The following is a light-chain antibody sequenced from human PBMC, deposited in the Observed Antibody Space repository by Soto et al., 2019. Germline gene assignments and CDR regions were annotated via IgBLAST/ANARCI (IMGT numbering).Light chain of an antibody. J-gene: IGKJ5*01. V-gene: IGKV1-9*01. CDR1: QGISNY. CDR2: TAS. CDR3: QQRNSYPIT. Sequence: DIQLTQSPSFLSASLGDRVTITWRASQGISNYLAWYQQKPGKAPNLLIHTASTLQSGVPSRFSGSGYGTEFTLTISSLQPEDFATYYCQQRNSYPITFGQGTRLEIK.